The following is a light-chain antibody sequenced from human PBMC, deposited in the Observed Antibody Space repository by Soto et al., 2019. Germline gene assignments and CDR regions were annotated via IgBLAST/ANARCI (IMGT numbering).Light chain of an antibody. CDR1: QSVDSNY. CDR2: GAS. Sequence: EIVLTQSPGTLSLSPGVRATLSCRASQSVDSNYLAWYRQRPGQAPRLLVYGASIRATGVPDRFSGSGSVTDFTLTISRLGPEDFAVYYCQKYGDSPFTFGPGTKVDIK. V-gene: IGKV3-20*01. J-gene: IGKJ3*01. CDR3: QKYGDSPFT.